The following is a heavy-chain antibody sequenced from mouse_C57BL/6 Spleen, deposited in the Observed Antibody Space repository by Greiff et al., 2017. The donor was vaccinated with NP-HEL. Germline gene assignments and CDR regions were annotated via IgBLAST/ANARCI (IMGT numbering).Heavy chain of an antibody. J-gene: IGHJ4*01. Sequence: EVQGVESGAELVKPGASVKLSCTASGFNIKDYYMHWVKQRTEQGLEWIGRIDPEDGETKYAPKFQGKATITADTSSNTAYLQLSSLTSEDTAVYYCARYYYDYDVNYAMDYWGQGTSVTVSS. CDR3: ARYYYDYDVNYAMDY. D-gene: IGHD2-4*01. CDR1: GFNIKDYY. CDR2: IDPEDGET. V-gene: IGHV14-2*01.